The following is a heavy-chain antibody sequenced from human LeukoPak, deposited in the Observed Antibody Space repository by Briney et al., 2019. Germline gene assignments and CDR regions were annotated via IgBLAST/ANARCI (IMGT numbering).Heavy chain of an antibody. J-gene: IGHJ4*02. CDR2: IYDDGST. CDR3: ARAPSGCGGTCAFDY. V-gene: IGHV4-4*07. CDR1: GGSISNSF. Sequence: SETLSLTCTVSGGSISNSFWSWIRQPAGKGLEWIGRIYDDGSTNYNPSLKSRITVSLDTPENQISLKLTSVTAADTAVYFCARAPSGCGGTCAFDYWGQGILVTVSS. D-gene: IGHD2-15*01.